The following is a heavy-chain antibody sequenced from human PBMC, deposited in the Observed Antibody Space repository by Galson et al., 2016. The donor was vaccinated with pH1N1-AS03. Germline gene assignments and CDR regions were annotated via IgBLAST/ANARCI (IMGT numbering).Heavy chain of an antibody. CDR2: IYPGDSDI. CDR3: ASQAGYTSSWSYFAT. Sequence: QSGAEVKKPGESLKISCQGFGYSFTSHWIAWVRQMPGKGPEWMGSIYPGDSDIRYSPSFHGQVTISADTSAYLQWTSLKASDTAIYYCASQAGYTSSWSYFATWGQGTLVTVSS. CDR1: GYSFTSHW. V-gene: IGHV5-51*01. D-gene: IGHD6-6*01. J-gene: IGHJ5*02.